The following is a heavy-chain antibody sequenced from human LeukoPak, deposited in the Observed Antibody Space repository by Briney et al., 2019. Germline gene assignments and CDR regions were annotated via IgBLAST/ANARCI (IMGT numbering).Heavy chain of an antibody. D-gene: IGHD2-2*02. V-gene: IGHV3-11*04. CDR2: ISSSGSTI. CDR1: GFTFSDYY. Sequence: GGSLRLSCAASGFTFSDYYMSWIRQAPGKGLEWVSYISSSGSTIYYADSVKGRFTISRDNAKNSLYLQMNSLRAEDTAVYYCARDGYCSSTSCHTGGDWFDPWGQGTLVTVSS. CDR3: ARDGYCSSTSCHTGGDWFDP. J-gene: IGHJ5*02.